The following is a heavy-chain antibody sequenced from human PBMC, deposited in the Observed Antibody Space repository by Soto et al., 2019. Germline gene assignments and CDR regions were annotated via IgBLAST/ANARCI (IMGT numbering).Heavy chain of an antibody. Sequence: PGGSLRLSCAASGFTFSSFAMNWVRQAPGKGLEWISTISGSGGSTYYADSVKGRFSISRDNSKNTLYLQMNSLRAEDTAVYYCAKGDYGILFRGGRYFDYWGQGTLVTVSS. CDR1: GFTFSSFA. CDR3: AKGDYGILFRGGRYFDY. CDR2: ISGSGGST. J-gene: IGHJ4*02. V-gene: IGHV3-23*01. D-gene: IGHD4-17*01.